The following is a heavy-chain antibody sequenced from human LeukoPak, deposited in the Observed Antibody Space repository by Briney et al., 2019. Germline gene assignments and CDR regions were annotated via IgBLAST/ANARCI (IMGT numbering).Heavy chain of an antibody. CDR3: ARGDYYYDSSGYPGH. V-gene: IGHV3-33*01. J-gene: IGHJ4*02. CDR2: IWYDGNTK. CDR1: GFTFSSYG. D-gene: IGHD3-22*01. Sequence: GGSLRLSCAASGFTFSSYGMHWVRQAPGKGLEWVAVIWYDGNTKYYADSVKGRFTVSRDNSKNTLYLQMNSLRAEDTAVYYCARGDYYYDSSGYPGHWGQGTLVTVSS.